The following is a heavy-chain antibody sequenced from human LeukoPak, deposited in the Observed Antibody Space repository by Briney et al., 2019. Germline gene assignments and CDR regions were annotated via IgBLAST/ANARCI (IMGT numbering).Heavy chain of an antibody. CDR1: GGSISSGGYY. J-gene: IGHJ5*02. CDR3: AQQLVPWDWFDP. V-gene: IGHV4-30-2*01. Sequence: SQTLSLTCTVSGGSISSGGYYWSWIRQPPGKGLEWIGYIYHSGSTYYNPSLKSRVTISVDRSKNQFSLKLSSVTAADTAVYYCAQQLVPWDWFDPWGQGTLVTVSS. CDR2: IYHSGST. D-gene: IGHD6-13*01.